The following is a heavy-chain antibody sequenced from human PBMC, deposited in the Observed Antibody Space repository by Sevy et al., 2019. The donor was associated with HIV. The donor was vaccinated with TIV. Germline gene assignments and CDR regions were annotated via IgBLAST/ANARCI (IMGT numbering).Heavy chain of an antibody. D-gene: IGHD5-12*01. CDR3: ANKRGYNHVPFDY. CDR2: IHYSGGT. CDR1: GGSISSSDSY. Sequence: SETLSLTCTVSGGSISSSDSYWSWIRQPPGKGLEWIGYIHYSGGTYYHPFLKSRVAMSVDTSEKQFSLKLSLLTAADTAVYYSANKRGYNHVPFDYWGQGTLVTVSS. J-gene: IGHJ4*02. V-gene: IGHV4-30-4*01.